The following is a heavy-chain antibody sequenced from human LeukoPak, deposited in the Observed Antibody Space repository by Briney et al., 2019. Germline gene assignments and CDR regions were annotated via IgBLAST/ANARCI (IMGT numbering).Heavy chain of an antibody. D-gene: IGHD5-18*01. V-gene: IGHV3-23*01. CDR3: ARVDTAMGPPSADY. CDR1: GFTFSSYA. CDR2: ISGSGGST. J-gene: IGHJ4*02. Sequence: GGSLRLSCAASGFTFSSYAMSWVRQAPGKGLEWVSAISGSGGSTYYADSVKGRFTISRDNSKNTLYLQMNSLRAEDTAVYYCARVDTAMGPPSADYWGQGTLVTVSS.